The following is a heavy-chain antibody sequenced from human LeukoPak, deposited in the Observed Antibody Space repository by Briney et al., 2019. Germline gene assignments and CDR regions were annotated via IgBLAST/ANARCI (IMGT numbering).Heavy chain of an antibody. CDR1: GYSISSGYY. CDR2: SYHSGST. Sequence: PSETLSLTCAVSGYSISSGYYWGWIRPPPGKGLEWIGSSYHSGSTYYNPSLKSRVTISVDTSKNQFSLKLSSVTAADTAVYYCARHGESVVVVAAMGAFDIWGQGTMVTVSS. V-gene: IGHV4-38-2*01. J-gene: IGHJ3*02. CDR3: ARHGESVVVVAAMGAFDI. D-gene: IGHD2-15*01.